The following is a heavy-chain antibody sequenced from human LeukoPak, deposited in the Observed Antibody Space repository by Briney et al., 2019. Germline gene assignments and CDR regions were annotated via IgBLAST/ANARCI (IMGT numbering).Heavy chain of an antibody. CDR1: GFTFSSYS. Sequence: GGSLRLSCAASGFTFSSYSMNWVRQAPGEGLEWVSVIHNDGSTYYTDSVKGRFTISRDNSKNTLYLQMNSLRVEDTAVYYCAALARDYWGQGTLVTVSS. V-gene: IGHV3-53*01. CDR3: AALARDY. CDR2: IHNDGST. D-gene: IGHD3-3*02. J-gene: IGHJ4*02.